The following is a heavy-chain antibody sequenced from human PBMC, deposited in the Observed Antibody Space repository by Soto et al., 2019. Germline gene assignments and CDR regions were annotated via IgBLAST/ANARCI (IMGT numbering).Heavy chain of an antibody. CDR3: AGDILPYSSSSGWFDP. D-gene: IGHD6-13*01. J-gene: IGHJ5*02. CDR1: GFTFSSYA. V-gene: IGHV3-30-3*01. Sequence: VGSLRLSCAASGFTFSSYAMHWVRQAPGKGLEWVAVISYDGSNKYYADSVKGRFTISRDNSKNTLYLQMNSLRAEDTAVYYCAGDILPYSSSSGWFDPWGQGTLVTVSS. CDR2: ISYDGSNK.